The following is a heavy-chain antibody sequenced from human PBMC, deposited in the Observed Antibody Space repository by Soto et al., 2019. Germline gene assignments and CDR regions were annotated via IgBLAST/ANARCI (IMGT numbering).Heavy chain of an antibody. CDR3: ARMGTGTTGTTGWFDP. CDR2: IIPILGIA. D-gene: IGHD1-1*01. J-gene: IGHJ5*02. Sequence: QVQLVQSGAEVKKPGSSVKVSCKASGGTFSSYTISWVRQAPGQGPEWMGRIIPILGIANYAQKFQGRVTITADKATSTAYMELSSLRSEDTAVYYCARMGTGTTGTTGWFDPWGQETLVTVSS. CDR1: GGTFSSYT. V-gene: IGHV1-69*02.